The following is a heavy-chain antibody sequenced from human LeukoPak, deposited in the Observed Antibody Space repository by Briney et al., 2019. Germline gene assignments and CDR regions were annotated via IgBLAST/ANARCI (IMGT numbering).Heavy chain of an antibody. CDR2: ITPIFGAT. J-gene: IGHJ4*02. CDR1: GGTFSSYP. V-gene: IGHV1-69*01. Sequence: ASVKVSCKASGGTFSSYPFTWVRQAPGQGLEWMGEITPIFGATNYAQTFQGRVTITADESTSTVFMELSSLRSDDTAFYYCARNSRVASTSGLNYWGQGTLVAVSS. D-gene: IGHD4-23*01. CDR3: ARNSRVASTSGLNY.